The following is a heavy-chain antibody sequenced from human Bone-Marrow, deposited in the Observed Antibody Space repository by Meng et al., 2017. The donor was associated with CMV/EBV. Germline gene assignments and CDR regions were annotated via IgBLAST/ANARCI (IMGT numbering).Heavy chain of an antibody. CDR1: GFTVSSNY. CDR2: IYSGGST. V-gene: IGHV3-53*01. CDR3: ARDVSRGWYYGMDV. D-gene: IGHD3-22*01. Sequence: GESLKISCAASGFTVSSNYMSWVRQAPGKGLEWVSIIYSGGSTYYADSVKGRFTISTDNSKNTLYLQMNSLRAEDTAVYYCARDVSRGWYYGMDVWGPGPTVTSYS. J-gene: IGHJ6*01.